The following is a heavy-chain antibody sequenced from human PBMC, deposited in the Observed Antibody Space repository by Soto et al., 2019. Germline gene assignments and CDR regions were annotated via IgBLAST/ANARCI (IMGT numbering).Heavy chain of an antibody. D-gene: IGHD4-17*01. Sequence: EVQLVESGGGLVQPGRSLRLSCAASGFTFDDYAMHWVRQAPGKGLEWVSGISWNSGSIGYADSVKGRFTISRENAKNSLYLQMTSLRAEDTALYYCAKVNREVTLDYGDSVGYFDYWGQGTLVTVSS. CDR1: GFTFDDYA. CDR3: AKVNREVTLDYGDSVGYFDY. V-gene: IGHV3-9*01. J-gene: IGHJ4*02. CDR2: ISWNSGSI.